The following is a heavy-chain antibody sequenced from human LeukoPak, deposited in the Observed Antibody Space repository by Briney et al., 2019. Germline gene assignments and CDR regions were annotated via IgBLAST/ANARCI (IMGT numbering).Heavy chain of an antibody. D-gene: IGHD1/OR15-1a*01. J-gene: IGHJ4*02. CDR2: IYYSGST. Sequence: SETLSLTCTVSGGSISSGSYYWGWIRQPPGKGLEWIGSIYYSGSTYYNPSLKSRVTMSVDTSKNQFSLKLSSVTAADTAVYYCARHRTQYYFDYWGQGALVTVSS. V-gene: IGHV4-39*01. CDR1: GGSISSGSYY. CDR3: ARHRTQYYFDY.